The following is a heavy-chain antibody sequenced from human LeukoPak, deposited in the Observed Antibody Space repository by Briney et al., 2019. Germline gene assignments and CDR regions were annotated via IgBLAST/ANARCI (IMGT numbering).Heavy chain of an antibody. CDR2: SYYSGST. V-gene: IGHV4-59*01. Sequence: LETLSLTCTVSGGSMSSYYWSWIRQSPGKGLEWIGYSYYSGSTVYNPSLNSRVTISVDTSKNQFSLKLSSVTAADTAVYYCARGIRIYYGMDVWGQGTTVTVSS. CDR3: ARGIRIYYGMDV. CDR1: GGSMSSYY. J-gene: IGHJ6*02.